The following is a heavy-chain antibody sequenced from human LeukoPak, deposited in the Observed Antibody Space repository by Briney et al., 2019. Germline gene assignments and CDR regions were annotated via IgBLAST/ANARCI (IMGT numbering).Heavy chain of an antibody. D-gene: IGHD6-13*01. CDR3: AKVPRQHDNWFDP. V-gene: IGHV3-48*01. Sequence: GGSLRLSCAASGFTFSSHSMNWVRQAPGKGLEWVSYISSSSTIIHYADSVKGRFTISRDDAKNSLYLQMNSLRAEDTAVYYCAKVPRQHDNWFDPWGRNPGHRLL. J-gene: IGHJ5*02. CDR1: GFTFSSHS. CDR2: ISSSSTII.